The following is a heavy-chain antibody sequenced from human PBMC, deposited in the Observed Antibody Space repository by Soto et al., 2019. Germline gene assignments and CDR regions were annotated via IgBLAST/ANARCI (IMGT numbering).Heavy chain of an antibody. Sequence: SETLSLTCTVSGGSISSGGYYWSWIRQHPGKGLEWIGYIYYSGSTYYNPSLKSRVTISVDTSKNQFSLKLSSVTAADTAVYYCARYCSSTSCRYYYGMDVWGQGTTVT. CDR3: ARYCSSTSCRYYYGMDV. CDR1: GGSISSGGYY. CDR2: IYYSGST. D-gene: IGHD2-2*01. J-gene: IGHJ6*02. V-gene: IGHV4-31*03.